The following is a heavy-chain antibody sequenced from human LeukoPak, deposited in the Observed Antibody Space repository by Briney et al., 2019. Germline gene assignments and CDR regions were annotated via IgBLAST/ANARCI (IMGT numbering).Heavy chain of an antibody. CDR1: GFTFSSYA. V-gene: IGHV3-23*01. Sequence: GGSLRLSCAASGFTFSSYAMSWVRQAPRKGLEWVSAISGSGGSTYYADSVKGRFTISRDNSKNTLSLQMNSLRAEDTAVYYCASHGYSSSWYFDYWGQGTLVTVSS. CDR2: ISGSGGST. D-gene: IGHD6-13*01. CDR3: ASHGYSSSWYFDY. J-gene: IGHJ4*02.